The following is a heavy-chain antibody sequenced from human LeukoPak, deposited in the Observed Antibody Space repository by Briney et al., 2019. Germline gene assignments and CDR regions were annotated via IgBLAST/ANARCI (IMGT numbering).Heavy chain of an antibody. J-gene: IGHJ4*02. CDR2: ISSSSSYI. CDR1: GFTFSSYS. Sequence: GGSLRLSCAASGFTFSSYSMNWVRQAPGKGLEWVSSISSSSSYIYYADSVKGRFTISRDNSKNTLYLQMNSLRAEDTAVYYCAKTLAVAGAFDYWGQGTLVTVSS. V-gene: IGHV3-21*04. CDR3: AKTLAVAGAFDY. D-gene: IGHD6-19*01.